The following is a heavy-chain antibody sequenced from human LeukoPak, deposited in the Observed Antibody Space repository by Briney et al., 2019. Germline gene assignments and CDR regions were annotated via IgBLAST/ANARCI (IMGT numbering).Heavy chain of an antibody. CDR3: VKESTAEGTFHFDY. J-gene: IGHJ4*02. CDR1: VFTFNIFG. D-gene: IGHD2/OR15-2a*01. CDR2: LWGDGNTA. Sequence: GGTLRLSRAASVFTFNIFGTHWVPEVPGNGRERRAVLWGDGNTAYYADSVKGLFTISRDSSDNTLYLQMNSLRTEDTALYCCVKESTAEGTFHFDYWGQGTLVTVSS. V-gene: IGHV3-33*06.